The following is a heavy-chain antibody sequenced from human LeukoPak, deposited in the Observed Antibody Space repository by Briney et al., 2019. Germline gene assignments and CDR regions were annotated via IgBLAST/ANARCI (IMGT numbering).Heavy chain of an antibody. J-gene: IGHJ4*02. CDR3: ARRGAKYGGKSLHYFDY. Sequence: GGSLRLSCAASGFTFSSYEMNWVRQAPGKGLEWVSVITASGGSTYYADSVKGRFTISRDNSKSTVYLQMNSLRGEDTAVYFCARRGAKYGGKSLHYFDYWGQGSLVTVSS. CDR1: GFTFSSYE. V-gene: IGHV3-23*01. D-gene: IGHD4-23*01. CDR2: ITASGGST.